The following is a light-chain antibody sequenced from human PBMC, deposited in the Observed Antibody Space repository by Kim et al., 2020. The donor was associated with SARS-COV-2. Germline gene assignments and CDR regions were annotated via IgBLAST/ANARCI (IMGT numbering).Light chain of an antibody. CDR1: RPNIGTNT. CDR3: ATWDDSLKSYV. J-gene: IGLJ1*01. V-gene: IGLV1-44*01. CDR2: GND. Sequence: QLVLTQPPSASGAPGQRVSISCSGSRPNIGTNTASWYQQFPGAAPKLLIYGNDLRPSGVPDRFSGSKSDTSASLAISGLKSEDEADYYCATWDDSLKSYVFGTGTKVTVL.